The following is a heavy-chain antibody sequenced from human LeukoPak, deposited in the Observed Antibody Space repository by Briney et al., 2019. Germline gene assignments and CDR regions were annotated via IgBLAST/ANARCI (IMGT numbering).Heavy chain of an antibody. V-gene: IGHV1-69*04. CDR2: IIPILGIA. D-gene: IGHD6-19*01. Sequence: SVKVSCKASGGTFSSYAISWVRQAPGQGLEWMGRIIPILGIANYAQKFQGRVTITADKSTSTAYMELSSLRSEDTAVYYCARELVAVAGTGWFDPWGQGTLVTVSS. CDR1: GGTFSSYA. CDR3: ARELVAVAGTGWFDP. J-gene: IGHJ5*02.